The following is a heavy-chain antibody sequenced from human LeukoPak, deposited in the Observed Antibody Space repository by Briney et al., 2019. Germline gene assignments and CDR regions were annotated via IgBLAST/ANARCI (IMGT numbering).Heavy chain of an antibody. J-gene: IGHJ4*02. Sequence: PSETLSLTCTVSGGSISSYYWSWIRQPPGKGLEWIGYIYYSGSTNYNPSLKSRVTISVDTSKNQFSLKLSSVTAADTAVYYCARLENQALDYWGQGTLVTVSS. CDR2: IYYSGST. V-gene: IGHV4-59*12. D-gene: IGHD1-14*01. CDR3: ARLENQALDY. CDR1: GGSISSYY.